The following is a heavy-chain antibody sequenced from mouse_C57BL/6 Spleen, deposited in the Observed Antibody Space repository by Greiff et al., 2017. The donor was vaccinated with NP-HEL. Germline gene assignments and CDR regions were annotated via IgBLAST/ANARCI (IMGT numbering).Heavy chain of an antibody. CDR2: IWTGGGT. V-gene: IGHV2-9-1*01. J-gene: IGHJ3*01. D-gene: IGHD2-2*01. CDR3: ARNKNITYGSEFAY. CDR1: GFSLTSYA. Sequence: VQLQQSGPGLVAPSQSLSITCTVSGFSLTSYAISWVRQPPGKGLEWLGVIWTGGGTNYNSALKSRLSISKDNSKSQVFLKMNSLQTDDTARYYCARNKNITYGSEFAYWGQGTLVTVSA.